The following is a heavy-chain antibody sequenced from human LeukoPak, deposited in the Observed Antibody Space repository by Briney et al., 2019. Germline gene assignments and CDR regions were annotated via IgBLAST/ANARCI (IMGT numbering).Heavy chain of an antibody. CDR1: GFTFSSYG. CDR3: AKVTYSSGTYGAFDY. D-gene: IGHD3-10*01. CDR2: ISGSGGGT. J-gene: IGHJ4*02. Sequence: PGGSLRLSCAASGFTFSSYGMSWVRQAPGKGLEWVSAISGSGGGTYYADSVKGRFTISRDNSKNTLYLQMNSLRAEDTAVYYCAKVTYSSGTYGAFDYWGQGTLVTVSS. V-gene: IGHV3-23*01.